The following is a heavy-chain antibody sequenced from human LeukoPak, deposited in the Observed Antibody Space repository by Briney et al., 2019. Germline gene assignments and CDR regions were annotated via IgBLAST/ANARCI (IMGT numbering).Heavy chain of an antibody. V-gene: IGHV3-30*18. Sequence: GRSLRLSCSASGFMFSSYGIHWVRQAPGKGLEWVAIISYDGSNKYYADSVKGRFTISRDNSKNTLYLQMNSLRAEDTAMYYCAKDGIVVSYFDYWGQGTLVTVSS. D-gene: IGHD3-22*01. J-gene: IGHJ4*02. CDR3: AKDGIVVSYFDY. CDR1: GFMFSSYG. CDR2: ISYDGSNK.